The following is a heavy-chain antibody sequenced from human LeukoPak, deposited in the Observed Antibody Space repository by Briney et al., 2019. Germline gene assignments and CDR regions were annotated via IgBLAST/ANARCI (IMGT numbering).Heavy chain of an antibody. CDR2: IKQDGSEK. J-gene: IGHJ4*02. CDR3: ARVGVEWLLFAFDY. Sequence: GGSLRLSCAASGFTFSSYWMSWVRQAPGKGLEWVANIKQDGSEKYYVDSVKGRFTISRDNAKNSLYLQMNSLRAEDTAVYYCARVGVEWLLFAFDYWGQGTLVTVSS. V-gene: IGHV3-7*01. CDR1: GFTFSSYW. D-gene: IGHD3-3*01.